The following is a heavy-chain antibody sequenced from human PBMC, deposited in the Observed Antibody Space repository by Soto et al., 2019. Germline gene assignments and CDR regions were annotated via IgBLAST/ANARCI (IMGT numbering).Heavy chain of an antibody. J-gene: IGHJ4*02. V-gene: IGHV4-31*03. CDR1: GGSISSGGYY. CDR3: ARGDYDFWSGYPTHIDY. Sequence: SETLSLTCTVSGGSISSGGYYWSWIRQHPGKGLEWIGYIYYSGSTYYNPSLKSRVTISVDTSKNQFSLKLSSVTAADTAVYYCARGDYDFWSGYPTHIDYWGQGTLVTVSS. D-gene: IGHD3-3*01. CDR2: IYYSGST.